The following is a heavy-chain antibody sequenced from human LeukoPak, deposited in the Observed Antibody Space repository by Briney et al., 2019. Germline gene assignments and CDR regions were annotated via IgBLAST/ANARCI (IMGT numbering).Heavy chain of an antibody. J-gene: IGHJ6*02. CDR1: GGSFSGYY. D-gene: IGHD3-10*01. CDR2: INHSGST. Sequence: PSETLSLTCAVYGGSFSGYYWSWIRQPPGKGLEWIGEINHSGSTNYNPSLKSRVTISVDTSKNQFSLKLSSVTAADTAVYYCARGSATMVRGVIQKIYCYYGMDVWGQGTTVTVSS. CDR3: ARGSATMVRGVIQKIYCYYGMDV. V-gene: IGHV4-34*01.